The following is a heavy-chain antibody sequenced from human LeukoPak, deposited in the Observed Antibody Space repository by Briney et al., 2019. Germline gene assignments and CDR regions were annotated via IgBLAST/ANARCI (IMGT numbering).Heavy chain of an antibody. CDR2: IYTSGST. Sequence: KPSETLPLTCTVSGGSISSYYWSWIRQPAGKGLEWIGRIYTSGSTNYNPSLKSRVTMSVDTSKNQFSLKLSSVTAADMAVYYCAKQPKWELRPYFDYWGQGTLVTVSS. J-gene: IGHJ4*02. CDR1: GGSISSYY. D-gene: IGHD1-26*01. CDR3: AKQPKWELRPYFDY. V-gene: IGHV4-4*07.